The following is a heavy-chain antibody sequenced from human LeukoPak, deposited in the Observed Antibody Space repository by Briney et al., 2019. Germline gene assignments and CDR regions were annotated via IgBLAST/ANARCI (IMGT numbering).Heavy chain of an antibody. J-gene: IGHJ4*02. CDR1: GGTFSSYA. D-gene: IGHD2-2*01. V-gene: IGHV1-69*04. Sequence: SVKVSCKASGGTFSSYAISWVRQAPGQGLEWMGRIIPILGIANYAQKFQGRVTITADKSTSTACMELSSLRSEDTAVYYCARERLGYCSSTSCYYIDYWGQGTLVTVSS. CDR2: IIPILGIA. CDR3: ARERLGYCSSTSCYYIDY.